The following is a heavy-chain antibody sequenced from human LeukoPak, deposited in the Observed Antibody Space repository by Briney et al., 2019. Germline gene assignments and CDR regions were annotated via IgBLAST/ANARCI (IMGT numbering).Heavy chain of an antibody. Sequence: GGSLRLSCAASGFTFSSYAMSWVRQAPGKGLEWIAYISNGGSTIYYADSVKGRFTISRDNAKNSLSLQMNSLRVEDTAVYYCARHDTGDAFDYWGQGALVIVSS. CDR1: GFTFSSYA. CDR3: ARHDTGDAFDY. D-gene: IGHD2-21*01. J-gene: IGHJ4*02. CDR2: ISNGGSTI. V-gene: IGHV3-48*03.